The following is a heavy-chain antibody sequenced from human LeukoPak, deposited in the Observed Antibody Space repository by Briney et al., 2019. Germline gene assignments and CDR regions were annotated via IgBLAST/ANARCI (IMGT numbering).Heavy chain of an antibody. V-gene: IGHV4-39*01. CDR2: IYYSGST. D-gene: IGHD5-24*01. J-gene: IGHJ4*02. CDR1: GGSISSSSYY. CDR3: ASRGAYFDY. Sequence: SETLSLTCTVSGGSISSSSYYWGWLRQPPGKGLEWIGSIYYSGSTYYNPSLKSRVTISVDTSKNQFSLKLSSVTAADTAVYYCASRGAYFDYWGQGTLVTVSS.